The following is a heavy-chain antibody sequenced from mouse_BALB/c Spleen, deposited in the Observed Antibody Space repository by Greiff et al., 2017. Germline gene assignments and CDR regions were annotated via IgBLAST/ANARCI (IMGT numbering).Heavy chain of an antibody. V-gene: IGHV5-6-5*01. D-gene: IGHD1-1*01. J-gene: IGHJ1*01. CDR1: GFTFSSYA. CDR3: ARGDSYYYGSSYWYFDV. Sequence: EVQGVESGGGLVKPGGSLKLSCAASGFTFSSYAMSWVRQTPEKRLEWVASISSGGSTYYPDSVKGRFTISRDNARNILYLQMSSLRSEDTAMYYCARGDSYYYGSSYWYFDVWGAGTTVTVSS. CDR2: ISSGGST.